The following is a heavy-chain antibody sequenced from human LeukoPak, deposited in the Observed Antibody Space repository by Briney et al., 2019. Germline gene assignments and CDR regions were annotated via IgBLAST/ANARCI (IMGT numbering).Heavy chain of an antibody. J-gene: IGHJ6*03. V-gene: IGHV1-2*02. D-gene: IGHD5-12*01. CDR3: ARIVATINSYYYYYYMDV. CDR1: GYTFTASY. Sequence: GASVKVSCKTSGYTFTASYIYWVRQAPGQGLEWMGRINPNSGDTDYAQKFQGRVTMTRDTSINTAYMEVRSLRSDDTAVYYCARIVATINSYYYYYYMDVWGKGTTVTVSS. CDR2: INPNSGDT.